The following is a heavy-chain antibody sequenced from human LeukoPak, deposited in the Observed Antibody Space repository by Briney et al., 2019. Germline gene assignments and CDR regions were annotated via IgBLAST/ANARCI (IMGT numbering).Heavy chain of an antibody. V-gene: IGHV3-9*03. D-gene: IGHD5-18*01. CDR1: GFTFDDYA. J-gene: IGHJ3*02. CDR2: ISWNSGSI. Sequence: PGGSLRLSCAASGFTFDDYAMHWVRQAPGKGLEWVSGISWNSGSIGYADSVRGRFTISRDNAKNSLYLQMNSLRAEDMALYYCAKDRAMVTFDAFDIWGQGTMVTVSS. CDR3: AKDRAMVTFDAFDI.